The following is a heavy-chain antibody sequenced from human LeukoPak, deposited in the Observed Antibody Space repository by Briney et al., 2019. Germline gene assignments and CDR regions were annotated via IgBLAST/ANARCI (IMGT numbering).Heavy chain of an antibody. D-gene: IGHD5-12*01. V-gene: IGHV3-9*01. CDR1: GFTFDDYA. Sequence: GGSLRLSCAASGFTFDDYAMHWVRQAPGKGLEWVSGISWNSGSIGYADSVKGRFTISRDNAKNSLYLQMNSLRAEDTALYYCAEDHRDGYPVDAFDIWGQGTMVTVSS. CDR2: ISWNSGSI. CDR3: AEDHRDGYPVDAFDI. J-gene: IGHJ3*02.